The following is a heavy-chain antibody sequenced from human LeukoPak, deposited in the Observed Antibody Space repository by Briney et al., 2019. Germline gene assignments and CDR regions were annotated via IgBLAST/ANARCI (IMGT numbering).Heavy chain of an antibody. CDR1: GGSISSYY. V-gene: IGHV4-59*01. CDR3: ARDYDSSGWDY. CDR2: IYYSGST. D-gene: IGHD3-22*01. J-gene: IGHJ4*02. Sequence: SETLSLTCTVSGGSISSYYWSWIRQPPGKGLEWIGYIYYSGSTNYNPSLKSRVTISVDMSKNQFSLKLSSVTAADTAVYYCARDYDSSGWDYWGQGTLVTVSS.